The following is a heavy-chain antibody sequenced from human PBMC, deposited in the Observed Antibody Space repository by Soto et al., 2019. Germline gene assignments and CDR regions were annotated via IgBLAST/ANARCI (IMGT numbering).Heavy chain of an antibody. CDR2: ISGGGGTT. Sequence: EVQLLESGGGLVQPGGSLRLSCAASGFTFSSYAMTWVRQAPGKGLECVSEISGGGGTTYYAASVRGRLTISRDDSKKTLYLQMNGLRAEDTAVYYCARDRDDYGDLECFNIWGEGAMVTVSS. CDR3: ARDRDDYGDLECFNI. D-gene: IGHD4-17*01. CDR1: GFTFSSYA. J-gene: IGHJ3*02. V-gene: IGHV3-23*01.